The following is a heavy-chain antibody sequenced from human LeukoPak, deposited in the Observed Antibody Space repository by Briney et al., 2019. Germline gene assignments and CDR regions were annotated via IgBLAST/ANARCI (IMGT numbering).Heavy chain of an antibody. CDR3: ARDGSGTTGSYYYYYYYMDV. Sequence: ASVKVSCKASGYTFTGYYMHWVRQAPGQGLEWMGWINPNSGGTNYAQKFQGRVTMTRDTSISTAYMELSRLRSDDTAVYYCARDGSGTTGSYYYYYYYMDVWGKGTTVTVSS. CDR1: GYTFTGYY. J-gene: IGHJ6*03. CDR2: INPNSGGT. D-gene: IGHD1-1*01. V-gene: IGHV1-2*02.